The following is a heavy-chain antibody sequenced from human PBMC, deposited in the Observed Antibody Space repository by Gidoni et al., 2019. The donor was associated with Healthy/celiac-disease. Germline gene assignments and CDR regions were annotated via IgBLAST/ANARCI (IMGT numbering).Heavy chain of an antibody. CDR1: GFSVSSNY. D-gene: IGHD2-15*01. CDR2: IYSGGRT. CDR3: ARDLGYCSGGSCYSWHNY. Sequence: QLVESGGGLVQPGGSLIFSRAASGFSVSSNYMTWVRQAPGKGREWVSVIYSGGRTYYADSVKCRFTISRDNSKNKLYLQMNSLRAEDTAVYYCARDLGYCSGGSCYSWHNYWGQGTLVTVSS. V-gene: IGHV3-66*02. J-gene: IGHJ4*02.